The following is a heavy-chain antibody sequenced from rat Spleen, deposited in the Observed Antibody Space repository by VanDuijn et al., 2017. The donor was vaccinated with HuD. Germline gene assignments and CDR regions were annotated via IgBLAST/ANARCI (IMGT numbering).Heavy chain of an antibody. J-gene: IGHJ1*01. Sequence: EVQLVESGGGLVQPGRSLKLSCAASGFTFSNYGMHWIRQAPTKGLEWVASISPSGGSTYYRDSVKGRFTISRDNAKSTLYLQMDSLRFGDTATYYCAKDGPFYYYTRHHYWYFDLWGPGTMVTVSS. V-gene: IGHV5-19*01. CDR1: GFTFSNYG. CDR2: ISPSGGST. D-gene: IGHD1-1*01. CDR3: AKDGPFYYYTRHHYWYFDL.